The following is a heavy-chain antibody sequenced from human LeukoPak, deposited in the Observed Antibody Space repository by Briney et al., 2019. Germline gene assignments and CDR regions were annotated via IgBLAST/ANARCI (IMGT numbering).Heavy chain of an antibody. Sequence: KPSETLSLTCAVSGYSISSGYYWGWIRQPPGKGLEWIGSIYHSGSTYYNPSLKSRVTISVDTSKNQFSLKLSSVTAADTAVYYCARREDCSGGSCYEVYWFDPWGQGTLVTVSS. CDR2: IYHSGST. V-gene: IGHV4-38-2*01. D-gene: IGHD2-15*01. J-gene: IGHJ5*02. CDR3: ARREDCSGGSCYEVYWFDP. CDR1: GYSISSGYY.